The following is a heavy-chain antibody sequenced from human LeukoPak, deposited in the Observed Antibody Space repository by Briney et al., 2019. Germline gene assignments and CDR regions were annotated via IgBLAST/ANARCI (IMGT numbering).Heavy chain of an antibody. D-gene: IGHD3-9*01. J-gene: IGHJ3*02. V-gene: IGHV4-59*10. CDR1: GGSFSSYD. CDR2: IYTSGST. CDR3: ARGSIVLRYFDWLFDAFDI. Sequence: PSETLSLTCAVYGGSFSSYDGSWTRQPAGKGLGWIGRIYTSGSTNYNPSLKSRVTMSVDTSKNQFSLKLSSVTAADTAVYYCARGSIVLRYFDWLFDAFDIWGQGTMVTVSS.